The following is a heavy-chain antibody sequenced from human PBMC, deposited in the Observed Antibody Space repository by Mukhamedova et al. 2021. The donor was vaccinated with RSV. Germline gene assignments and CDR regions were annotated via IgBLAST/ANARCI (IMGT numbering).Heavy chain of an antibody. CDR3: ARVQFGGPHHHWSFPL. CDR2: IKEDGTEQ. Sequence: NDWMTWVRQAPGEGLEWLANIKEDGTEQFYADSVQGRFTISRDNAKNSLYLQMNNLKVEDTAVYYCARVQFGGPHHHWSFPLWG. CDR1: NDW. D-gene: IGHD3-16*01. J-gene: IGHJ2*01. V-gene: IGHV3-7*01.